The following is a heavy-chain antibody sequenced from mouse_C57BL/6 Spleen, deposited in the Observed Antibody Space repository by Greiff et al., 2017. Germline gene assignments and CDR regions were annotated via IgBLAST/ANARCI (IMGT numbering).Heavy chain of an antibody. CDR2: IYPGDGDT. J-gene: IGHJ2*01. D-gene: IGHD2-5*01. Sequence: VMLVESGAELVKPGASVKISCKASGYAFSSYWMNWVKQRPGTGLEWIGQIYPGDGDTNYNGKFKGKATLTADKSSSTAYMQLSSLTSEDSAVYFCAREDYSKDFDYWGQGTTLTVSS. CDR3: AREDYSKDFDY. CDR1: GYAFSSYW. V-gene: IGHV1-80*01.